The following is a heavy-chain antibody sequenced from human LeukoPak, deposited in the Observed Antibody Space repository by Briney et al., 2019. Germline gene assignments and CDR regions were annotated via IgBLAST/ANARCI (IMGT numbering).Heavy chain of an antibody. V-gene: IGHV4-59*08. Sequence: SETLSLTCTVSGGSISSYYWSWIRQPPGKGLEWIGYIYYSGSTNYNPSLKSRVTISVDTSKSQFSLKLSSVTAADTAVYYCARRAVAGRYYGMDVWGQGTTVTVSS. D-gene: IGHD6-19*01. CDR2: IYYSGST. J-gene: IGHJ6*02. CDR3: ARRAVAGRYYGMDV. CDR1: GGSISSYY.